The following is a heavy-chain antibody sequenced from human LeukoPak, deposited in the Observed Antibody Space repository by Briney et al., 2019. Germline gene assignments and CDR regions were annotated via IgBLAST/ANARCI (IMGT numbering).Heavy chain of an antibody. CDR3: VRRHSSSGCYDY. D-gene: IGHD6-19*01. CDR1: GFTFSSYT. CDR2: ITSDGGST. Sequence: GGSLRLSCSASGFTFSSYTIYWVSQAPGKRLEYVSAITSDGGSTYYADSVKGRFTLSRDNSKNTLYLQMTTLRPEDTAVYYCVRRHSSSGCYDYWGQGTLVTVSS. J-gene: IGHJ4*02. V-gene: IGHV3-64D*06.